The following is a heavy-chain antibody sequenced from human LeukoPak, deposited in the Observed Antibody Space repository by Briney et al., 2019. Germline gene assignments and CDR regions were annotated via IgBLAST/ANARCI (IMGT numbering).Heavy chain of an antibody. Sequence: ASVKVSCKASGYTFTGYHMHWVRQAPGQGLEWMGWINPNSGGTNYAQKFQGRVTMTRDTSISTAYMELSRLRSDDTAVYYCARASQNGYNPFDYWGQGTLVTVSS. V-gene: IGHV1-2*02. J-gene: IGHJ4*02. CDR3: ARASQNGYNPFDY. CDR2: INPNSGGT. CDR1: GYTFTGYH. D-gene: IGHD5-24*01.